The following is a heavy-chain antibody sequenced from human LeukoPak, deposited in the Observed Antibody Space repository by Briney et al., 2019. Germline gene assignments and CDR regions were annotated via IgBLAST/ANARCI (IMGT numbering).Heavy chain of an antibody. Sequence: SVTVSFKASGGTFSSHAISWVRQAPGQGLEWVGGIIPIFGTTNYAQKFQGGVTITTDESTSTGYMELRSLRSDDTAVYYCARGDSGYDYGFDNWGQGTLVTVSS. V-gene: IGHV1-69*05. CDR2: IIPIFGTT. CDR1: GGTFSSHA. CDR3: ARGDSGYDYGFDN. J-gene: IGHJ4*02. D-gene: IGHD5-12*01.